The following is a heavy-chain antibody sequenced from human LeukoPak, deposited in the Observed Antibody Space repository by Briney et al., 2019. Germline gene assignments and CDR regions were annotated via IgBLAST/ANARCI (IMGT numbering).Heavy chain of an antibody. CDR1: GFTFDDYA. J-gene: IGHJ4*02. CDR3: AKDKYSSGFDY. Sequence: PGRSLRLSCAASGFTFDDYAIHWVRQAPGKGLEWVSGITWNSDSIGYADSVKGRFSISRDNAKNSLYLQMNSLRAEDTALYYCAKDKYSSGFDYWGQGTLVTLSS. CDR2: ITWNSDSI. V-gene: IGHV3-9*01. D-gene: IGHD6-19*01.